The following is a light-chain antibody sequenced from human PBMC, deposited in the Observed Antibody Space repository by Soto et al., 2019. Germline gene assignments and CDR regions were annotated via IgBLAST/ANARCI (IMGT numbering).Light chain of an antibody. V-gene: IGKV3-11*01. J-gene: IGKJ5*01. CDR3: QQRKHWPPLT. Sequence: EVVLTQSPATLSLSPGERATLSCRASQSVDRYIAWYQQKPGQAPRLIIYDVSNRATGIPARFSGSGSGPDFHLTISSREAEDFAVYYCQQRKHWPPLTVGRGIRLEIK. CDR2: DVS. CDR1: QSVDRY.